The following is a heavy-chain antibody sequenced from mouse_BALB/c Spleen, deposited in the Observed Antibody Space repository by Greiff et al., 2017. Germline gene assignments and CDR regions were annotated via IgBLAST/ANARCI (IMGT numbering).Heavy chain of an antibody. Sequence: EVQLVESGGGLVKPGGSLKLSCAASGFTFSDYYMYWVRQTPEKRLEWVATISDGGSYTYYPDRVKGRFTISRDNAKNNLYLQMSSLKSEDTAMYYYARDERVRRAWLAYWGQGTLVTVSA. D-gene: IGHD2-14*01. V-gene: IGHV5-4*02. J-gene: IGHJ3*01. CDR1: GFTFSDYY. CDR2: ISDGGSYT. CDR3: ARDERVRRAWLAY.